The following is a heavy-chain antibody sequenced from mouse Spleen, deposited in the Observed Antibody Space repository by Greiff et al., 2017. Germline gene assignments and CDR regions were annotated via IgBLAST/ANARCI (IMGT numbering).Heavy chain of an antibody. V-gene: IGHV14-4*01. CDR2: IDPENGDT. D-gene: IGHD1-1*01. J-gene: IGHJ2*01. CDR1: GFTFTDDY. Sequence: DVKLQESGAELVRPGASVKLSCTASGFTFTDDYMPWVKQRPEQGLEWIGWIDPENGDTEYASKFQGKATITADTSSNTAYLQLSSLTSEDTAVYYCTKGSNPDYWGQGTTRPVSS. CDR3: TKGSNPDY.